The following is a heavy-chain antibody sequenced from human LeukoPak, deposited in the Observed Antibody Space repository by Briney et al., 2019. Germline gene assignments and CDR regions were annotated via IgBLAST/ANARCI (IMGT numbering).Heavy chain of an antibody. Sequence: SQTLSLTCTVSGGSISSGSCYWSWIRQPAGKGLEWIGRIYTSGSTNYNPSLKSRVTISVDTSKNQFSLKLSSVTAADTAVYYCARLFQTYYDFWSGYPDVWGKGTTVTVSS. V-gene: IGHV4-61*02. CDR2: IYTSGST. CDR1: GGSISSGSCY. CDR3: ARLFQTYYDFWSGYPDV. J-gene: IGHJ6*04. D-gene: IGHD3-3*01.